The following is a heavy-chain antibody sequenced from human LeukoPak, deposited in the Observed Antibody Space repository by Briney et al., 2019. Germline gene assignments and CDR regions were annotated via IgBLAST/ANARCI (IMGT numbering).Heavy chain of an antibody. J-gene: IGHJ5*02. CDR2: INHGGST. D-gene: IGHD6-6*01. V-gene: IGHV4-34*01. CDR3: ARAMRVAARPNPPYFDP. Sequence: PSETLSLTCAVYGESFSGFHWNWIRQSPGKGLEWIGEINHGGSTNYNPSLKSRVTISVDTSKNQFSLKLSSVTAADTAVYYCARAMRVAARPNPPYFDPWGQGTLVTVSS. CDR1: GESFSGFH.